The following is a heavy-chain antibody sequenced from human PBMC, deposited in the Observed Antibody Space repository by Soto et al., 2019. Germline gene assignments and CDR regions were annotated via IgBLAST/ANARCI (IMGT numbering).Heavy chain of an antibody. D-gene: IGHD2-21*02. V-gene: IGHV1-46*01. Sequence: QVQLVQSGAEVKKPGASVKVSCKASGYTFTSYYMHWVRQAPGQGLEWMGIINPSGGSTSYAQKFQGRVTMTRDTSTSTVYMELSSLRSEDTAVYYCAREWGGGPALYGGNSEVDYWGQGTLVTVSS. J-gene: IGHJ4*02. CDR3: AREWGGGPALYGGNSEVDY. CDR2: INPSGGST. CDR1: GYTFTSYY.